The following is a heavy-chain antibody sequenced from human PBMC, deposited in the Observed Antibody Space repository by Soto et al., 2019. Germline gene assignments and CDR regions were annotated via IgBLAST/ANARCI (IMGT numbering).Heavy chain of an antibody. CDR3: ARDKYGSGTVTLN. CDR2: ISAYNGNT. Sequence: PPVKLSWKASGYTFTRYGISWVRQAPGQGLEWMGWISAYNGNTNYAQKLQGRVTMTTDTSTSTAYMELRSLRSDDTAVYYCARDKYGSGTVTLNCGQRTSVTVSS. D-gene: IGHD3-10*01. V-gene: IGHV1-18*04. J-gene: IGHJ1*01. CDR1: GYTFTRYG.